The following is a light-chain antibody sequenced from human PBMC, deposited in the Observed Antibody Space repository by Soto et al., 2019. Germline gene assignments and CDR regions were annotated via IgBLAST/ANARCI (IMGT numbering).Light chain of an antibody. CDR3: QQYETFSGT. V-gene: IGKV1-5*01. J-gene: IGKJ1*01. CDR1: QSISSW. CDR2: DVS. Sequence: DIQMTQSPSTLSASVGDRVTITCRASQSISSWLAWYQQKPGKAPKLLIYDVSSLQSGVPSRFSGSGSGTEFTLTISSLQPDDFATYYCQQYETFSGTFGQGTKVDIK.